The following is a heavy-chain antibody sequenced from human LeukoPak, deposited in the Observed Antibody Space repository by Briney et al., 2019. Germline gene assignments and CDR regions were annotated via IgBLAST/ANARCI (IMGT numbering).Heavy chain of an antibody. Sequence: GGSLRLSCAASGFTFSNAWMSWVRQAPGKGLEWVGRIKSKTDGGTTDYAAPVKGRFTISRDDSKNTLYLQMNSLKTEDTAVYYCTTDHGRYSSGWYLGDYFDHWGQGTLVTVSS. D-gene: IGHD6-19*01. CDR2: IKSKTDGGTT. J-gene: IGHJ4*02. CDR1: GFTFSNAW. V-gene: IGHV3-15*01. CDR3: TTDHGRYSSGWYLGDYFDH.